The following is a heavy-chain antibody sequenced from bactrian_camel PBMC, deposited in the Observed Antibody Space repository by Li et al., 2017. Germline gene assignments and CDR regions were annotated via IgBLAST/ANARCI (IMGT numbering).Heavy chain of an antibody. D-gene: IGHD3*01. V-gene: IGHV3S55*01. CDR3: AAGVNQFQALGVNPKY. CDR2: ISSGGST. CDR1: GLTFDDSD. J-gene: IGHJ4*01. Sequence: HVQLVESGGGSVQAGETLRLSCTASGLTFDDSDMGWYRQAPGNECELVSTISSGGSTYYADSVKGRFTISQDNAKNTVYLQMNSLKPEDTAMYYCAAGVNQFQALGVNPKYWGQGTQVTVS.